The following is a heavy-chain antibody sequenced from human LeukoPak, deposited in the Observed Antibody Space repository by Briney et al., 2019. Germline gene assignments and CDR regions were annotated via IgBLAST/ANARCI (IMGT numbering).Heavy chain of an antibody. CDR3: ARGGSYLSAFDI. D-gene: IGHD1-26*01. CDR2: IYSGGST. CDR1: GFTLSSYG. V-gene: IGHV3-53*01. J-gene: IGHJ3*02. Sequence: GGTLRLSCAASGFTLSSYGMSWVRQAPGKGLEWVSIIYSGGSTFYADSVKGRFTISRDNSKNTLYLQMNSLRAEDTAVYYCARGGSYLSAFDIWGQGTMVTVSS.